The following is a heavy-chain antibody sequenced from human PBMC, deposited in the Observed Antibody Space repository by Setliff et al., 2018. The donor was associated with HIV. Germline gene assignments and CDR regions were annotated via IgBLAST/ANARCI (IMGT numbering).Heavy chain of an antibody. CDR2: IYSGGST. V-gene: IGHV3-53*05. D-gene: IGHD3-3*01. CDR1: GFSVSFSF. CDR3: ARVRLYNTALDY. Sequence: GGSLRLSCAASGFSVSFSFMSWVRQAPGKGLEWVSTIYSGGSTYHADSVKGRFTLSRDTSKNTLFLQMNSLRPEDAAVYYCARVRLYNTALDYWGQGTLVTVSS. J-gene: IGHJ4*02.